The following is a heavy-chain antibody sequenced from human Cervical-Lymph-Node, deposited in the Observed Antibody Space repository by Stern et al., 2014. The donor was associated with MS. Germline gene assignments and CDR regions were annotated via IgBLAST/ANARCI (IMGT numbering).Heavy chain of an antibody. J-gene: IGHJ5*01. D-gene: IGHD3-9*01. Sequence: VQLVESGTAVKKPGSSVRVSCKTSGGTFGTYLLAWVRPAPGQGFEWMGGSFGTPTYAQKFQGRLTLTADKSTSTAYMELGSLRSDDTAVYYCARVRDFTWFASWGQGTLVTVSS. V-gene: IGHV1-69*06. CDR3: ARVRDFTWFAS. CDR1: GGTFGTYL. CDR2: SFGTP.